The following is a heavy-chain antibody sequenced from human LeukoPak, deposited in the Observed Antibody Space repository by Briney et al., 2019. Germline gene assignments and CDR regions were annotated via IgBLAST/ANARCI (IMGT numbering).Heavy chain of an antibody. Sequence: GGSLRVSCAASGFTFRNYWMHWVRQAPGKGLVWVSRINDDGGNTAYADSVKGRFTISRDNTKNTLYLQMNSLRAEDTAVYYCATILAGGSRMFDYWGQGTLVTVSS. J-gene: IGHJ4*02. CDR1: GFTFRNYW. CDR3: ATILAGGSRMFDY. V-gene: IGHV3-74*01. D-gene: IGHD6-13*01. CDR2: INDDGGNT.